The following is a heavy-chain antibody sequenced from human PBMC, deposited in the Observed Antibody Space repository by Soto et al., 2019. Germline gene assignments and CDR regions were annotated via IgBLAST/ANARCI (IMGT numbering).Heavy chain of an antibody. CDR1: GFTFENYP. Sequence: EVQLLESGGGLGQPGGSLRLSCATSGFTFENYPLAWVRQSAGKGLQWVSSISGSGAERSYADSVKGRFTISRDDSQNTMHLQMNSLRAEDTAVYYCARDQGREILASAFDFWGQGTKVTVSS. CDR3: ARDQGREILASAFDF. CDR2: ISGSGAER. J-gene: IGHJ3*01. V-gene: IGHV3-23*01. D-gene: IGHD5-12*01.